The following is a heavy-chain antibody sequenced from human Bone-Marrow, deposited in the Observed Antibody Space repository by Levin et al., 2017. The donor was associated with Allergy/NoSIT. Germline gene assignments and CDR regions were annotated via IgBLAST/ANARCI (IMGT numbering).Heavy chain of an antibody. J-gene: IGHJ4*02. CDR1: GFTFSSYA. CDR3: ARGAVWVAGAAALI. CDR2: ISGSGTST. D-gene: IGHD6-25*01. Sequence: AGGSLRLSCAASGFTFSSYAMSWVRQAPGKGLGWVSAISGSGTSTYYADSVTGRFTISRDNSMTTLDRQMNSLRAEGTAVYYCARGAVWVAGAAALIWGQGTLVTVSS. V-gene: IGHV3-23*01.